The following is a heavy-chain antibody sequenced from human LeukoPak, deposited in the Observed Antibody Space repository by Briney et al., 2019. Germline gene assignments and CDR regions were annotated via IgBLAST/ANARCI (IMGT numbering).Heavy chain of an antibody. Sequence: SETLSLTCTVSGGSVSSGSYYWSWIRQPPGKGLEWIGSIYYSGSTYYNPSLKSRVTISVDTSKNQFSLKLSSVTAADTAVYYCARVGIISEPTATFYFDYWGQGTLVTVSS. CDR2: IYYSGST. J-gene: IGHJ4*02. D-gene: IGHD1-1*01. V-gene: IGHV4-39*01. CDR3: ARVGIISEPTATFYFDY. CDR1: GGSVSSGSYY.